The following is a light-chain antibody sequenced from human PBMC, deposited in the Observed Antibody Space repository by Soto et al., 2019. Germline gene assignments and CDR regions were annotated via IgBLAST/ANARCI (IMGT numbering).Light chain of an antibody. V-gene: IGKV3-11*01. CDR1: QSVSSY. Sequence: EIVLTQSPATLSLSPGERATLSCRASQSVSSYLAWYQQKPGQAPRLLIYDASNRATGIPARLSGGGSGTEFTLTISSLQSEDFVVYYCQQYNSWPPITFGQGTRLEIK. J-gene: IGKJ5*01. CDR3: QQYNSWPPIT. CDR2: DAS.